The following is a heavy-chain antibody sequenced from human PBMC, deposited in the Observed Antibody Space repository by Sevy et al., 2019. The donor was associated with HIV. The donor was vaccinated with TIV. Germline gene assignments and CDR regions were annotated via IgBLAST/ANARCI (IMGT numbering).Heavy chain of an antibody. D-gene: IGHD2-2*01. Sequence: SETLSLTCTVSGGSISSYYWSWIRQPPGKGLEWIGDIYYSGSTNYNPSLKSRVTISVDTSKNQFSLKLSSVTAADTAVYYCARSIGLVVPAATRSEDYYYGMDVWGQGTTVTVSS. CDR2: IYYSGST. CDR1: GGSISSYY. J-gene: IGHJ6*02. CDR3: ARSIGLVVPAATRSEDYYYGMDV. V-gene: IGHV4-59*01.